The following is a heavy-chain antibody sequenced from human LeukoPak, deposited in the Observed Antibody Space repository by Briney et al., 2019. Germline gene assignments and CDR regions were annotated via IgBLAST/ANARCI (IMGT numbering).Heavy chain of an antibody. CDR1: GFTFSSYG. D-gene: IGHD1-26*01. CDR2: ISYDGSNK. Sequence: GGSLRLSCAASGFTFSSYGMHWVRQAPGKGLEWVAVISYDGSNKYYADSVKGRFTISRDNSKNTLYLQMNSLRAEDTAVYYCAKGTKWDRAFDIWGQGTMVTVSS. J-gene: IGHJ3*02. CDR3: AKGTKWDRAFDI. V-gene: IGHV3-30*18.